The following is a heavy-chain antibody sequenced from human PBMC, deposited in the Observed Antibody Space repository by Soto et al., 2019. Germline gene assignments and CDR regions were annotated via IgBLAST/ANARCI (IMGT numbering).Heavy chain of an antibody. CDR2: IYYSGST. CDR1: GGAISSGGYY. Sequence: PSETLSLTCTVSGGAISSGGYYWSWIRQPPGKGLEWIGYIYYSGSTNYNPSLKSRVTISVDTSKNQFSLKLSSVTAADTAVYYCAREYTAMVYFDYWGQGTLVTVSS. J-gene: IGHJ4*02. D-gene: IGHD5-18*01. V-gene: IGHV4-61*08. CDR3: AREYTAMVYFDY.